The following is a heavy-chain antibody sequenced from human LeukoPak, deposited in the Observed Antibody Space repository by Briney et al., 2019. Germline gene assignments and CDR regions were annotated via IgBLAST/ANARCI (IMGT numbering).Heavy chain of an antibody. J-gene: IGHJ3*01. Sequence: GGSLRLSCAASEFTFNNHDMHWVRQAPGKGLEWVAAISYDGRNKYYADSVKGRFTISRDNSKNTLNLQMNSLRTEDTAVFYCAKPRDIDSWAFDVWGQGTMVTVSS. V-gene: IGHV3-30*18. CDR3: AKPRDIDSWAFDV. CDR2: ISYDGRNK. D-gene: IGHD2-15*01. CDR1: EFTFNNHD.